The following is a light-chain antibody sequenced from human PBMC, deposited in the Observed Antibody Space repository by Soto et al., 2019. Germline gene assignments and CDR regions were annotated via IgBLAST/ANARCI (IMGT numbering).Light chain of an antibody. J-gene: IGKJ1*01. CDR1: QGISNY. CDR3: QKYTSAPWT. V-gene: IGKV1-27*01. CDR2: AAS. Sequence: DIQMTQSPSSLPASQGDRVTITCRARQGISNYLAWYQQKPGKVPKLLIYAASTLQSGVPSRFSGSGSGTDFTLTISSLQPEDVATYYCQKYTSAPWTFGQGTKVDNK.